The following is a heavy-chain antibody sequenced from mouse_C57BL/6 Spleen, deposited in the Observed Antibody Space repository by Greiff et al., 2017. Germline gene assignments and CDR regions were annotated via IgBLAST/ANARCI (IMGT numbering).Heavy chain of an antibody. J-gene: IGHJ2*01. CDR2: IAPANGNT. D-gene: IGHD5-1*01. CDR1: GFNIKNTY. CDR3: ARGEPTIDY. Sequence: LVESVAELVRPWASVKLSCTASGFNIKNTYMHWVKQRPEQGLEWIGRIAPANGNTKYAPKFQGKATITADTSSKQAYLQLSRLTSEDTAIYYCARGEPTIDYWGQGTTLTVSS. V-gene: IGHV14-3*01.